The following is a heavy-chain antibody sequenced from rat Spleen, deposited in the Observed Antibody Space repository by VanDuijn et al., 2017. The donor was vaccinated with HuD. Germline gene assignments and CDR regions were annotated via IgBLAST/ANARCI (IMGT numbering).Heavy chain of an antibody. CDR1: GFTFSDYA. D-gene: IGHD1-11*01. Sequence: EVQLVESGGGLVQPGRSLKFSCAASGFTFSDYAMAWVRQAPKKGLEWVATIIYDGSSTYYRDSVKGRFTISRDIAKSTLFLQMNSLKSEDTATYYCSGSRVPWYLDFWGPGTMVTVSS. CDR2: IIYDGSST. V-gene: IGHV5-17*01. CDR3: SGSRVPWYLDF. J-gene: IGHJ1*01.